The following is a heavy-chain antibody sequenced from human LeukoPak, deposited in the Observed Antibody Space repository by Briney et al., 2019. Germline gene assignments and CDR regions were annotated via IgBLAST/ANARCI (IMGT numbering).Heavy chain of an antibody. CDR3: ARSPTGNWFDP. J-gene: IGHJ5*02. Sequence: SETLSLTCTVSGGSISSYYWSWIRQPPGKGLEWIGYIYYSGSTNYNPSLKSRVTISVDTSKNQFSLKLSSVTAADTAVYYCARSPTGNWFDPWGQGTLVTVSS. D-gene: IGHD4-11*01. CDR2: IYYSGST. V-gene: IGHV4-59*01. CDR1: GGSISSYY.